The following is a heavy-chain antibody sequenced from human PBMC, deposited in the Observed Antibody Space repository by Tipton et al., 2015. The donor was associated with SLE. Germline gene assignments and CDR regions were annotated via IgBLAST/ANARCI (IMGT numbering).Heavy chain of an antibody. Sequence: SLRLSCAASGFSFSNYGMHWVRQATGKGLEWVAFIPYDGNKKKYADSVKGRFTISRDNSKNMQYLQMNSLRADDTAVYYCTKPDPGDYYDMDVWGTGTTGTVSS. CDR3: TKPDPGDYYDMDV. CDR1: GFSFSNYG. J-gene: IGHJ6*04. V-gene: IGHV3-30*02. CDR2: IPYDGNKK. D-gene: IGHD1-14*01.